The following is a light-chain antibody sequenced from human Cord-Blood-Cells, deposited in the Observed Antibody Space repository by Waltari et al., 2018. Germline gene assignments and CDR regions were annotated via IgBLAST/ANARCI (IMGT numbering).Light chain of an antibody. J-gene: IGKJ1*01. CDR1: QSNSSY. V-gene: IGKV1-39*01. Sequence: DIQTTQSPSSLSASVRDRVTIPCRASQSNSSYLNWYQQKPGKAPKLLIYAAARLQSGATASFSGSGSATDFTLTISSQPPEACATYYCPPSYSTPWQFGQATKVKIE. CDR2: AAA. CDR3: PPSYSTPWQ.